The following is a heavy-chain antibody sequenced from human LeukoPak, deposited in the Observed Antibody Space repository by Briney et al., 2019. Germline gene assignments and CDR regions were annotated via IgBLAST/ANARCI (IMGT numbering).Heavy chain of an antibody. J-gene: IGHJ4*02. CDR2: INPNSGGT. D-gene: IGHD6-19*01. Sequence: ASVTVSCKASGGTFSSYAISWVRQAPGQGLEWMGWINPNSGGTNYAQKFQGRVTMTRDTSISTAYMELSRLRSDDTAVYYCARDGSSGWSNYFDYWGQGTLVTVSS. CDR1: GGTFSSYA. CDR3: ARDGSSGWSNYFDY. V-gene: IGHV1-2*02.